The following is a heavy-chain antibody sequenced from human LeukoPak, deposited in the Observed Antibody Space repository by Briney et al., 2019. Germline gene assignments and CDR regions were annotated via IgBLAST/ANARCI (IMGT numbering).Heavy chain of an antibody. CDR2: ISSSSSTI. CDR3: ARKGAGYSGSYYYYYGMDV. CDR1: GFTFSSYA. Sequence: GGSLRLSCAASGFTFSSYAMNWVRQAPGKGLEWVSYISSSSSTIYYADSVKGRFTISRDNAKNSLYLQMNSLRAEDTAVYYCARKGAGYSGSYYYYYGMDVWGQGTTVTVSS. D-gene: IGHD1-26*01. J-gene: IGHJ6*02. V-gene: IGHV3-48*04.